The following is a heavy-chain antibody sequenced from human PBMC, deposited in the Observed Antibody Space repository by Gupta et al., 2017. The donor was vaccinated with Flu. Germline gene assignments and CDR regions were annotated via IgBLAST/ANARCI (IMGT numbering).Heavy chain of an antibody. D-gene: IGHD3-10*01. CDR3: AIYGFLSYIKTGWFDP. CDR2: IYYIGST. V-gene: IGHV4-39*01. Sequence: QLQLQESGPGLVKPSETLSLTCTVSGGSISSRSHYWGWIRQPPGKGLEWIGSIYYIGSTYYNPSLKSRVTISVDTSKNQFSLKLNSVTAADTAVYYCAIYGFLSYIKTGWFDPWGQGTLVTVSS. J-gene: IGHJ5*02. CDR1: GGSISSRSHY.